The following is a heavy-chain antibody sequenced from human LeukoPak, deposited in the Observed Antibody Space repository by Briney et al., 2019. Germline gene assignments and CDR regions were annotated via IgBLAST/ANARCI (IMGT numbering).Heavy chain of an antibody. CDR3: ARGRGGNHLDY. V-gene: IGHV4-61*02. Sequence: PSQTLSLTCTVSGGSISSGSYYWSWIRQPAGKGLEWIGRIYTSGSTNYNPSLKSRVTISVDTSKNQFSLKLSSVTAADTAVYYCARGRGGNHLDYWGQGTLVTVSS. CDR2: IYTSGST. J-gene: IGHJ4*02. D-gene: IGHD1-14*01. CDR1: GGSISSGSYY.